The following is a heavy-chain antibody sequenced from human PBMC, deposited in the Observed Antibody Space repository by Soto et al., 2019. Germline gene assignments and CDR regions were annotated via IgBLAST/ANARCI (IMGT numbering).Heavy chain of an antibody. CDR3: ARAVKQWLVGGDYYYYDMDV. CDR2: ISSSATII. V-gene: IGHV3-11*01. D-gene: IGHD6-19*01. Sequence: QVQLVESGGGLVKPGGSLRLSCEASGFTLSDYYMTWIRQAPGKGLEWISYISSSATIIYYADSVKGRFTISRDNAKTSLYLQMNSLRADDTAVYCCARAVKQWLVGGDYYYYDMDVWGKGTTVTVSS. CDR1: GFTLSDYY. J-gene: IGHJ6*03.